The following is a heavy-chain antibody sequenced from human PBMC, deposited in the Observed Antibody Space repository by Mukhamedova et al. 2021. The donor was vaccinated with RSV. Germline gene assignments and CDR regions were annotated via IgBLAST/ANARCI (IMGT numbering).Heavy chain of an antibody. J-gene: IGHJ5*02. CDR2: IIPFFGTP. CDR3: ARDVVPPGIRGGWFDP. V-gene: IGHV1-69*06. D-gene: IGHD2-2*02. Sequence: GGIIPFFGTPNYAQKFQGRVSITADKSTSTAYMELSSLRSEDTAVYYCARDVVPPGIRGGWFDPWGQGTLVTVSS.